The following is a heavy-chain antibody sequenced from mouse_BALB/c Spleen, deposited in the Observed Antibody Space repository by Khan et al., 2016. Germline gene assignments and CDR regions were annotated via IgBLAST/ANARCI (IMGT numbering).Heavy chain of an antibody. CDR1: GSSITSDYA. J-gene: IGHJ3*01. D-gene: IGHD1-1*01. Sequence: EVQLQESGPGLVKPSQSLSLTCTVTGSSITSDYAWNWIRQFPGNKLEWMGYISYSGSPSYNPSLTSRISITRATSTNQFFLHLTSVPTEDTATYYAARGGYGSSSWFAYWGQGTLVTVSA. V-gene: IGHV3-2*02. CDR2: ISYSGSP. CDR3: ARGGYGSSSWFAY.